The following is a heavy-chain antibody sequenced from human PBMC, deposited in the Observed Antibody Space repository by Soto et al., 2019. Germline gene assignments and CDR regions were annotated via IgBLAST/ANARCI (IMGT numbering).Heavy chain of an antibody. Sequence: QVQLVQSGAEVKKPGSSVKVSRKASGGTFSSYAISWVRQAPGQGLEWMGGIIPIFGTANYAQKFQGRVTITADEFTSTAYMELSSLRSEDTAVYYCARDDFWSGYTYNWFDPWGQGTLVTVSS. J-gene: IGHJ5*02. CDR1: GGTFSSYA. V-gene: IGHV1-69*12. D-gene: IGHD3-3*01. CDR2: IIPIFGTA. CDR3: ARDDFWSGYTYNWFDP.